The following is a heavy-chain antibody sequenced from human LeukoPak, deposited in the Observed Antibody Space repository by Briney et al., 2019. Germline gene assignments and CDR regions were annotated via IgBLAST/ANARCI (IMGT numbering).Heavy chain of an antibody. CDR1: GYTFTGSF. J-gene: IGHJ4*02. Sequence: ASVTVSCKASGYTFTGSFIHWVRQAPGQGLEWMGWINPKSGGTDYAQKFQGRVTMTRDTSISTAYMELSRLRSDDTAVYYCARAARKNYYDSSGHFDYWGQGTLVTVSS. CDR3: ARAARKNYYDSSGHFDY. V-gene: IGHV1-2*02. CDR2: INPKSGGT. D-gene: IGHD3-22*01.